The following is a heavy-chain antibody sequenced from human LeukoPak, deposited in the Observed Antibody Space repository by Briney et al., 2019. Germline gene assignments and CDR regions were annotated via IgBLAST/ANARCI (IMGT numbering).Heavy chain of an antibody. CDR3: ARRRKAYDSSGYYLYYFDY. J-gene: IGHJ4*02. D-gene: IGHD3-22*01. Sequence: GESLMISCKGSGYSMTSYWISWVRQMPGKGLEWMGRIDPSDSYTNYSPSFQGHVTISADKCISNAYLQWSSLKASDTAMYYCARRRKAYDSSGYYLYYFDYWGQGTLVTVSS. V-gene: IGHV5-10-1*01. CDR1: GYSMTSYW. CDR2: IDPSDSYT.